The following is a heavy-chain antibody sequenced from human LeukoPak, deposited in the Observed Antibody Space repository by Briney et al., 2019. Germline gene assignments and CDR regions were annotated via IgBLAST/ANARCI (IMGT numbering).Heavy chain of an antibody. J-gene: IGHJ6*03. CDR2: FHHSGST. V-gene: IGHV4-38-2*02. D-gene: IGHD3-10*01. Sequence: PSETLSLTCSVSGYSISSGYYWGWIRQPPGKGLEWIGSFHHSGSTNYNPSLKSRVTISVDTSKNQFSLKLSSVTAADTAVYYCARGPDDGSGSYYLGYMDVWGKGTTVTVSS. CDR1: GYSISSGYY. CDR3: ARGPDDGSGSYYLGYMDV.